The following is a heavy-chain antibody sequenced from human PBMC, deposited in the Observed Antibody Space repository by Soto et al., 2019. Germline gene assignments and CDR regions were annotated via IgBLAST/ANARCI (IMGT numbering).Heavy chain of an antibody. Sequence: PRPTVKISCKRFGYSFAGYWISRVRQIPGKGLEWMGIIYPDNSVSRYSRSFQVQVSISTDHSISTASLQWSSLKASDNTINYSVIQGATAATVPLIWFDSWGQGTLVTVSS. V-gene: IGHV5-51*01. J-gene: IGHJ5*01. D-gene: IGHD6-13*01. CDR2: IYPDNSVS. CDR3: VIQGATAATVPLIWFDS. CDR1: GYSFAGYW.